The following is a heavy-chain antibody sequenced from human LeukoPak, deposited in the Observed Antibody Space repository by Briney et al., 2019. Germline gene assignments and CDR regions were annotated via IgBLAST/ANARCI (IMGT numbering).Heavy chain of an antibody. D-gene: IGHD3-3*01. CDR1: GYTFTSYG. CDR2: ISAYNGNT. CDR3: ARDGEFPDYDFWSGPLNWFDP. V-gene: IGHV1-18*01. Sequence: ASVKVSCKASGYTFTSYGISWVRQAPGQGLEWMGWISAYNGNTNYAQKLQGRVTMTTDTSTSTAYMELRSLRSDDTAVYYCARDGEFPDYDFWSGPLNWFDPWGQGTLATVSS. J-gene: IGHJ5*02.